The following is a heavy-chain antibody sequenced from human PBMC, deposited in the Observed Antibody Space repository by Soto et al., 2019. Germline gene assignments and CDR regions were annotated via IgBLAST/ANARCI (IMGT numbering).Heavy chain of an antibody. V-gene: IGHV3-30*18. CDR2: ISFDGGNQ. Sequence: QVQLVQSGGGVVQPGRSLRHSCAASGFDFNTYGFHWVRQAPGKGLEWVAGISFDGGNQYYADSVKGRFTISRDKSNSTLYLQMSSLGAEDTATYFCAKDSSVTAAGSGGWFDPWGQGILVIVSS. CDR1: GFDFNTYG. D-gene: IGHD6-13*01. CDR3: AKDSSVTAAGSGGWFDP. J-gene: IGHJ5*02.